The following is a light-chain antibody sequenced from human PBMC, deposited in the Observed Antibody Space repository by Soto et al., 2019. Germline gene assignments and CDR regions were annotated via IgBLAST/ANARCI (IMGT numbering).Light chain of an antibody. CDR2: SAS. CDR3: QQSYRIPYT. V-gene: IGKV1-39*01. Sequence: DIQMTQSPSSLSASIGDRATITCRASQTISTYLNWYQQKPGKAPKFLIFSASYLQRRVPSMFSGGGSGADFTLTINCVQPEDFGIYYCQQSYRIPYTFGPGTKLEIK. CDR1: QTISTY. J-gene: IGKJ2*01.